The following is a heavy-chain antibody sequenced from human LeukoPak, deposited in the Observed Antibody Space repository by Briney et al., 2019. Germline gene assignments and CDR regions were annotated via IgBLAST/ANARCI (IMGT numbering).Heavy chain of an antibody. D-gene: IGHD3-22*01. CDR1: GYSISSGYY. J-gene: IGHJ5*02. CDR2: IYHSGST. V-gene: IGHV4-38-2*02. CDR3: ARGRYYDGSGFS. Sequence: SETLSLTCTVSGYSISSGYYWGWIRQPPGKGLEWIGSIYHSGSTYYNPSLKSRVTISVDTSKNQFSLKLSSVTAADTAVYYCARGRYYDGSGFSWGQGTLVTVSS.